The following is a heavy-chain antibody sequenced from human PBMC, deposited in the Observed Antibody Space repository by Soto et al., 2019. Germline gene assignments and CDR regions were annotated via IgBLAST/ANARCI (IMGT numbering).Heavy chain of an antibody. CDR3: ARDLRAGGDY. CDR1: GYTLSDAN. D-gene: IGHD1-26*01. J-gene: IGHJ4*02. V-gene: IGHV1-46*01. CDR2: INPRADST. Sequence: QVQLVQYGAEVKKPGASVKVSCKASGYTLSDANINWVRQALGQGPEWMGIINPRADSTNYAQKFQGRVTLTRDTSTSTVYMELSSLRSEDTAVYYCARDLRAGGDYWGQGTLVTVSS.